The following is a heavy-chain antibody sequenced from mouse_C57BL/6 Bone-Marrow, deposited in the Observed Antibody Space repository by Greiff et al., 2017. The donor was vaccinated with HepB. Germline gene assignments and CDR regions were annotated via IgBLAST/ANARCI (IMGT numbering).Heavy chain of an antibody. CDR1: GYSITSGYY. CDR3: AREEYYYGGSYYFDD. CDR2: IIYDGSN. Sequence: EVQLQESGPGLVKPSQSLSLTCSVTGYSITSGYYWNWIRQFPGNKLEWMGYIIYDGSNNYNPSLKNRISITRDTSKNQFFLKLNSVTTEDTATYYCAREEYYYGGSYYFDDWGQGTTLTVSS. D-gene: IGHD1-1*01. V-gene: IGHV3-6*01. J-gene: IGHJ2*01.